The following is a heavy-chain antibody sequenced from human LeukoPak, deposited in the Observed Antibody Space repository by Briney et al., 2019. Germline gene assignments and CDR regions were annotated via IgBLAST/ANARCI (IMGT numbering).Heavy chain of an antibody. CDR2: ISGPGDNT. CDR3: AKDVGGPMFDY. D-gene: IGHD3-10*01. CDR1: GFTFSIYA. J-gene: IGHJ4*02. Sequence: SGGSLRLSCAASGFTFSIYAMSWVRQTPGKGLEWVSTISGPGDNTHYADSVKGRFTISRDNSKNMLYLQMNSLRAEDTALYYCAKDVGGPMFDYWGQGTLVTVSS. V-gene: IGHV3-23*01.